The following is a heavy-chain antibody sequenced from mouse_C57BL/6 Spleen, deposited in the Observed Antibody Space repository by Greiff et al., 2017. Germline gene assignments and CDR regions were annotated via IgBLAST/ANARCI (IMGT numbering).Heavy chain of an antibody. D-gene: IGHD1-1*01. CDR3: TRGDYYGSSFDY. CDR1: GFNIKDYY. V-gene: IGHV1-15*01. Sequence: QVQLQQSGAELVKPGASVKLSCTASGFNIKDYYMHWVKQRTEQGLEWIGAIDPETGGTAYNQKFKGKAILTADKSSSTAYMELRSLTSEDSAVYYCTRGDYYGSSFDYWGQGTTLTVSS. CDR2: IDPETGGT. J-gene: IGHJ2*01.